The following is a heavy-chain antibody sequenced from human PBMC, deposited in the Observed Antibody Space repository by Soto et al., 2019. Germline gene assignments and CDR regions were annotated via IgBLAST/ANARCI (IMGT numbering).Heavy chain of an antibody. D-gene: IGHD1-1*01. V-gene: IGHV1-18*01. CDR3: ARGRYGDY. CDR1: GYTFTSYG. J-gene: IGHJ4*02. CDR2: ISAHSGNT. Sequence: QVHLVQSGAEVKKPGASVKVSCKGSGYTFTSYGITWVRQAPGQGLEWMGWISAHSGNTGYAQKLQGRVTVTRDTSTSAGYMELRSLRSDDTAVYYCARGRYGDYWGQGARVTVSS.